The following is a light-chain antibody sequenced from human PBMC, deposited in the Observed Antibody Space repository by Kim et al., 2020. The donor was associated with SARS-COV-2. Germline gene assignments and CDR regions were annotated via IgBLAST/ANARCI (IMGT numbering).Light chain of an antibody. CDR1: QSISSW. Sequence: DIQMTQSPSTLSASVGDRVTITCRASQSISSWLAWYQQKPGKAPNLLIYHASSLESGVPSRFSGSGSGTEFALTISSLQPDDSATYYYQQHNSYPFTFGGGTKVDIK. J-gene: IGKJ4*01. V-gene: IGKV1-5*01. CDR3: QQHNSYPFT. CDR2: HAS.